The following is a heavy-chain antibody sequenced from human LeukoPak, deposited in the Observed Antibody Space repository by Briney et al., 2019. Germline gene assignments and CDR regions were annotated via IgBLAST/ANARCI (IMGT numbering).Heavy chain of an antibody. CDR1: GGTFSSYA. CDR3: ARDPPVWIAAAGNYYYYGMDV. D-gene: IGHD6-13*01. J-gene: IGHJ6*02. Sequence: ASVKVSCKASGGTFSSYAISWVRQAPGQGLEWMGRIIPILGIANYAQKFQGRVTITADKSTGTAYMELSSLRSEDTAVYYCARDPPVWIAAAGNYYYYGMDVWGQGTTVTVSS. V-gene: IGHV1-69*04. CDR2: IIPILGIA.